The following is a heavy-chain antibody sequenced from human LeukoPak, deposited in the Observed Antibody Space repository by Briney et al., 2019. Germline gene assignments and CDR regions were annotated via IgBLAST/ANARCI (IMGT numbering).Heavy chain of an antibody. CDR2: IYSGGST. D-gene: IGHD6-19*01. J-gene: IGHJ3*02. CDR3: ARDSSSGWFDAFDI. V-gene: IGHV3-66*01. CDR1: GFTVSSNY. Sequence: PGGSLRLSCAASGFTVSSNYMSWVRQAPGKGLEWVSVIYSGGSTYYADSVKGRFTISRDNSKNTLYLQMNSLRAEDTAVYYCARDSSSGWFDAFDIWGQGTMVTVS.